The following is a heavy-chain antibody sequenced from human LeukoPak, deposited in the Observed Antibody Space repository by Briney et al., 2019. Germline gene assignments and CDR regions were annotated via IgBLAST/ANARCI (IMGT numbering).Heavy chain of an antibody. D-gene: IGHD4-17*01. CDR3: ASGPTVTGDAFDI. CDR1: GGSFSGYY. CDR2: INHSGST. V-gene: IGHV4-34*01. J-gene: IGHJ3*02. Sequence: SETLSLTCAVYGGSFSGYYWSWIRQPPGKGLEWSGEINHSGSTNYNPSLKSRVTISVDTSKNQFSLKLSSVTAADTAVYYFASGPTVTGDAFDIWGQGTMVTVSS.